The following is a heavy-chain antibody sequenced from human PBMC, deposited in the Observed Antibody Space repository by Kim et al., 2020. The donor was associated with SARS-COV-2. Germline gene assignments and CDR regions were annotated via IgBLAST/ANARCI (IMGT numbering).Heavy chain of an antibody. D-gene: IGHD6-19*01. V-gene: IGHV3-7*01. CDR3: AREGWLDYYYGLDV. J-gene: IGHJ6*02. Sequence: YVDSVWGRFTISRDNAKSSLYLQMDSLRAEDTAVYYCAREGWLDYYYGLDVWGQGTTVTVSS.